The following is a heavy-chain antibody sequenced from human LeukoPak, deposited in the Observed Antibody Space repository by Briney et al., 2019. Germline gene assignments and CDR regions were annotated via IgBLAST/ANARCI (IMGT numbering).Heavy chain of an antibody. CDR1: GYTFTGYY. J-gene: IGHJ6*03. CDR3: ASSRYYYDSSLASYYYYYMDV. V-gene: IGHV1-2*02. D-gene: IGHD3-22*01. CDR2: INPNSGGT. Sequence: ASVKVSCKASGYTFTGYYMHWVRQAPGQGLEGMGWINPNSGGTNYAQKFQGRVTMTRDTSISTAYMELSRLRSDDTAVYYCASSRYYYDSSLASYYYYYMDVWGKGTTVTVSS.